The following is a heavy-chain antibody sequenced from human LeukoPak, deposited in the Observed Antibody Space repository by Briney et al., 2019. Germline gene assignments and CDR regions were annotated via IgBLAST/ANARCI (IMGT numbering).Heavy chain of an antibody. CDR3: ARLAREYSSSWQVFDY. V-gene: IGHV3-30*03. Sequence: TGGSLRLSCAASGFTFSSYGMHWVRQAPGKGLEWVAVISYDGSNKYYADSVKGRFTISRDNSKNTLYLQMNSLRAEDTAVYYCARLAREYSSSWQVFDYWGQGTLVTVSS. CDR2: ISYDGSNK. D-gene: IGHD6-13*01. CDR1: GFTFSSYG. J-gene: IGHJ4*02.